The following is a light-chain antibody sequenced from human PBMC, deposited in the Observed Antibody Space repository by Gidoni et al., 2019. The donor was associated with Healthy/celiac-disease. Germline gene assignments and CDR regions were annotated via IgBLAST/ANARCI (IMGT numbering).Light chain of an antibody. CDR1: SSNIGAGYD. J-gene: IGLJ1*01. CDR3: QSYDSSLSGSRV. CDR2: GNS. V-gene: IGLV1-40*01. Sequence: QSVLTQPPSVSEAPGQRVTISCTGSSSNIGAGYDVHWYQQLPGTAPKLLIYGNSNRPSGVPDRFSGSKSGTSASLAITGLQAEDEADYYCQSYDSSLSGSRVFGTGTKVT.